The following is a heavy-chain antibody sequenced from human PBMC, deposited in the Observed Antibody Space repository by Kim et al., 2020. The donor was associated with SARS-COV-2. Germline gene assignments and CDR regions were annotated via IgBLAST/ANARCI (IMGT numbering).Heavy chain of an antibody. CDR2: IYYSGST. V-gene: IGHV4-31*03. CDR3: ARTLDRYGDYPFDY. Sequence: SETLSLTCTVSGGSISSGGYYWSWIRQHPGKGLEWIGYIYYSGSTYYNPSLKSRVTISVDTSKNQFSLKLSSVTAADTAVDYCARTLDRYGDYPFDYWGQGTLVTVSS. CDR1: GGSISSGGYY. J-gene: IGHJ4*01. D-gene: IGHD4-17*01.